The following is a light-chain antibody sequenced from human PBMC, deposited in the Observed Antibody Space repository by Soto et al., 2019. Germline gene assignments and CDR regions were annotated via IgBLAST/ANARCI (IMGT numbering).Light chain of an antibody. CDR3: TSYRSSSTLYV. Sequence: QSMLTQPASVSGSPGQSITISCTGTSSDIANYNYVSWYQQHPGKAPKLMIFEVSNRPSGVSNRFSGSKSGNTASLTISGLQAEDEADYYCTSYRSSSTLYVFGTGTKLTVL. CDR2: EVS. J-gene: IGLJ1*01. CDR1: SSDIANYNY. V-gene: IGLV2-14*01.